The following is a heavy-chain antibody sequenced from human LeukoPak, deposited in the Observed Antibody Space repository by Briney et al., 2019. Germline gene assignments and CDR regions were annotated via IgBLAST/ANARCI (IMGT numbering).Heavy chain of an antibody. Sequence: ASVKVSCKASGYTFTSYGISWVRQAPGQGLEGMGWISAYNGNTNYAQKFQGRVTMTRDTSISTAYMELSRLRSDDTAVYYCARVGRSPPISGRYYYYYMDVWGKGTTVTISS. V-gene: IGHV1-18*01. CDR3: ARVGRSPPISGRYYYYYMDV. CDR1: GYTFTSYG. D-gene: IGHD2-15*01. J-gene: IGHJ6*03. CDR2: ISAYNGNT.